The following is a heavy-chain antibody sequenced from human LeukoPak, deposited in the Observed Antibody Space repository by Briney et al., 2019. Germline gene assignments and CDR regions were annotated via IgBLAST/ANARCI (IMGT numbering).Heavy chain of an antibody. J-gene: IGHJ5*02. Sequence: VASVKVSCKVSGYTLTELSMHWVRQAPGKGREWMGGFDPEDGETIYAQKFQGRVTMTEDTSTDTAYMELSSLRSEDTAVYYCATEYYYDSSDRGPFDPWGQGTLVTVSS. CDR2: FDPEDGET. V-gene: IGHV1-24*01. CDR1: GYTLTELS. D-gene: IGHD3-22*01. CDR3: ATEYYYDSSDRGPFDP.